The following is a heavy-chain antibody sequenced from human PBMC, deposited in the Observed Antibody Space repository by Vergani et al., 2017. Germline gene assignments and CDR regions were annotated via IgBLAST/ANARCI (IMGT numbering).Heavy chain of an antibody. V-gene: IGHV3-15*01. CDR3: LISNAGTDY. J-gene: IGHJ4*02. CDR1: GITFKNAW. D-gene: IGHD1-1*01. CDR2: IRSKNDGGTA. Sequence: EVQVVESGGGLIKPGGSLRLSCVVSGITFKNAWINWVRQAPGKGLEWIGRIRSKNDGGTADYAAPLKGRFTISRDDSKNTAFLQMNSLKTEDTAVYYCLISNAGTDYWGQGTLITVSS.